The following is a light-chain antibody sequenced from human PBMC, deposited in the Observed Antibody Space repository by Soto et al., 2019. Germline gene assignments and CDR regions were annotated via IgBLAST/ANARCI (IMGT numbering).Light chain of an antibody. CDR2: GAS. CDR3: QQYVWSPPFT. J-gene: IGKJ3*01. V-gene: IGKV3-20*01. CDR1: QTVTNNY. Sequence: EIVLTQSPGTLSLSPGERATLSCRASQTVTNNYLAWYQHKPGQAPRLLIYGASIRATGIPDRFSGSGSGTDFTLTISRLEPDDFAVYYCQQYVWSPPFTFGPGTKVDIK.